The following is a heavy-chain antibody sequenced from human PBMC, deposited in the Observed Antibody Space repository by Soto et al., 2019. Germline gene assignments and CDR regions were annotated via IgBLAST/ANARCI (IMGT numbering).Heavy chain of an antibody. CDR1: GGSISSSNW. V-gene: IGHV4-4*02. CDR3: AKMGDYLFDY. Sequence: PSETLSLTCTVSGGSISSSNWWSWVRQPPGKGLKWIGEIYHSGSTNYNPSLKSRVTISVDKSKNQFSLKLTSVTAADTAVYYCAKMGDYLFDYWGQGTLVTVSS. CDR2: IYHSGST. J-gene: IGHJ4*02. D-gene: IGHD3-16*01.